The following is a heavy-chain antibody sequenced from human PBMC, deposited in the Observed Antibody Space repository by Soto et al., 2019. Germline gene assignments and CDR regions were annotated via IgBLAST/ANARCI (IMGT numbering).Heavy chain of an antibody. CDR3: ARDLRCCGLDV. CDR1: GVSSSCSY. D-gene: IGHD3-9*01. Sequence: SETLSLTCRVSGVSSSCSYLTWMRLSPGKGLEWIGDIFYSGSTNLNPSLRSRLSISIDTSKNKFSLMLNSVTAADTAVYYCARDLRCCGLDVWGQGTTVNVS. CDR2: IFYSGST. V-gene: IGHV4-59*01. J-gene: IGHJ6*02.